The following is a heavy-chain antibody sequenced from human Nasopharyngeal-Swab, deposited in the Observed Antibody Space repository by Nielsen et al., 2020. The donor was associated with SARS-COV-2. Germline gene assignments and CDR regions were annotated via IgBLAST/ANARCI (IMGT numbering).Heavy chain of an antibody. V-gene: IGHV3-43D*03. Sequence: GESLKISCAASGFTFDDYAMHWVRQAPGKGLEWVALIHWDGGHTYYAASVKGQFTISRDNAKNSLYLEMNSLRPEDTALYYCIKGVDITSRTARAFDIWGQGTMVTVSS. CDR3: IKGVDITSRTARAFDI. J-gene: IGHJ3*02. D-gene: IGHD5-12*01. CDR2: IHWDGGHT. CDR1: GFTFDDYA.